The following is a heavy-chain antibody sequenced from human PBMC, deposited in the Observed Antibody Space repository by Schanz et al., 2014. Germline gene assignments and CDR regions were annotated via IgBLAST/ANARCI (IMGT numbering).Heavy chain of an antibody. V-gene: IGHV4-31*03. CDR3: ARDRLAAQGIDS. CDR2: IYTSGST. J-gene: IGHJ4*02. CDR1: GDSISSAY. D-gene: IGHD6-6*01. Sequence: QVQLQASGPGLVEPSQTLSLTCTVSGDSISSAYWSWIRQHPGKGLEWIGLIYTSGSTNYNPSLKSRVSISLDTSKNQFSLNLSSVTAADTAVYYCARDRLAAQGIDSWGQGTLVTVSS.